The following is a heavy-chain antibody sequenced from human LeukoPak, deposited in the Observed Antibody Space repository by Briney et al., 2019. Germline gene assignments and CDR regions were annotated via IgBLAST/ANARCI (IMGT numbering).Heavy chain of an antibody. CDR2: FDPEDGET. D-gene: IGHD6-13*01. V-gene: IGHV1-24*01. Sequence: ASVKVSCKVSGYTFTELSMHWVRQAPGNGLEWMGGFDPEDGETIYAQKFQGRVTMTEDTSTDTAYMELSSLRSEDTAVYYCATVAAAGPDYWGQGTLVTVSS. CDR1: GYTFTELS. CDR3: ATVAAAGPDY. J-gene: IGHJ4*02.